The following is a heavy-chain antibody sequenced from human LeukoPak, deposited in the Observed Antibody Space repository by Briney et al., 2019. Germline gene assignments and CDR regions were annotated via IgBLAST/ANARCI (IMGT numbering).Heavy chain of an antibody. CDR2: INPSGGST. CDR1: GYTFTSYY. J-gene: IGHJ4*02. CDR3: ARDPPRSYCSGGSCFGGAKFDY. Sequence: ASVKVSCKASGYTFTSYYMHWVRQAPGQGLEWMGIINPSGGSTSYAQKFQGRVTMTRDMSTSTVYMELSSLRSEDTAVYYCARDPPRSYCSGGSCFGGAKFDYWGQGTLVTVSS. V-gene: IGHV1-46*01. D-gene: IGHD2-15*01.